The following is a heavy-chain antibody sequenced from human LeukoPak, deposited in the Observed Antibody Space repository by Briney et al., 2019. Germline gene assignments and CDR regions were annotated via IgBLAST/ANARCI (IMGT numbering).Heavy chain of an antibody. CDR2: INPSGGST. Sequence: GASVKVSCKASEYTFTSYYMHWVRQAPGQGLEWMGIINPSGGSTSYAQKFQGRVTMTRDTSTSTVYMELSSLRSEDTAVYYCARGLYYYDSSGYGMDVWGQGTTVTVSS. J-gene: IGHJ6*02. V-gene: IGHV1-46*01. CDR3: ARGLYYYDSSGYGMDV. D-gene: IGHD3-22*01. CDR1: EYTFTSYY.